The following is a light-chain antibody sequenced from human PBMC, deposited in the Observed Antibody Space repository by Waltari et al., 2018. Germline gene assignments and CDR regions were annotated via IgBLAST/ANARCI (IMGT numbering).Light chain of an antibody. J-gene: IGKJ1*01. Sequence: EIVLTQSPATLSLSPGERATLSCGTSQSVSNNLAWYQQKPGQAPRLLMHDVFKRAPGVPARFSGSGSGTDFTLTISSLQSEDFAVYYCQQYNNWPPWTFGQGTKVEIK. V-gene: IGKV3-11*01. CDR3: QQYNNWPPWT. CDR2: DVF. CDR1: QSVSNN.